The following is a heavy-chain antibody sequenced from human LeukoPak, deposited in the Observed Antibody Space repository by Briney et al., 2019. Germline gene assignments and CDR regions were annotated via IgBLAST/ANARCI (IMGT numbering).Heavy chain of an antibody. Sequence: ASVKVSCKASGYTFTSYGISWVRQAPGQGLEWMGWISAYNGNTNYAQKLQGRVTMTTDTSTSTAYMELRSLRSDDTAVYYCARKLRGAYYYDSSGLSYFDYWGQGTLATVSS. J-gene: IGHJ4*02. CDR3: ARKLRGAYYYDSSGLSYFDY. CDR2: ISAYNGNT. D-gene: IGHD3-22*01. V-gene: IGHV1-18*01. CDR1: GYTFTSYG.